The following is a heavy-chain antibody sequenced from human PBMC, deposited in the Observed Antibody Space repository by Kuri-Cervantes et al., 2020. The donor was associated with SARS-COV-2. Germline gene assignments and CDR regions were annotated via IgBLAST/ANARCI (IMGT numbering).Heavy chain of an antibody. CDR3: VRDGDHWNFDY. D-gene: IGHD1-1*01. J-gene: IGHJ4*02. CDR2: ISSNGGST. Sequence: GGSLRLSCSASGFTFSSYAMHWVRQAPGKGLEYVSAISSNGGSTYYADSVKGRFTISRDNSNNTLYLQMNSLRAEDTAVYYCVRDGDHWNFDYWGQGTLVTVSS. V-gene: IGHV3-64*04. CDR1: GFTFSSYA.